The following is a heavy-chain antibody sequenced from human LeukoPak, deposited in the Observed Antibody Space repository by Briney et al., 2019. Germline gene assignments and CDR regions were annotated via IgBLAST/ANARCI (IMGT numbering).Heavy chain of an antibody. CDR1: GGSISSGGYS. V-gene: IGHV4-30-2*01. Sequence: SETLSLTCAVSGGSISSGGYSWSWIRQPPGKGLEWIGYIYHSGSTYYNPSLKSRVTISVDRSKNQFSLKLSSVTAADTAVYYCARAGSQYSSKNWFDPWGQGTLVTVSP. D-gene: IGHD6-19*01. CDR2: IYHSGST. CDR3: ARAGSQYSSKNWFDP. J-gene: IGHJ5*02.